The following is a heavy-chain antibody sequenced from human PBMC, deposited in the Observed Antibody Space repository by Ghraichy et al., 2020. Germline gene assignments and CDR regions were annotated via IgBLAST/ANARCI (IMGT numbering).Heavy chain of an antibody. CDR2: ISGSGGTT. V-gene: IGHV3-23*01. J-gene: IGHJ4*02. D-gene: IGHD2/OR15-2a*01. Sequence: LSLPCAASGFTFSSYAMSWVRQAPGKGLEWVSGISGSGGTTYYADSVKGRFTISRDNSKNTLYLQMNSLRAEDTAIYYCATYHSYFAPFDYWGQGTLVTVSS. CDR1: GFTFSSYA. CDR3: ATYHSYFAPFDY.